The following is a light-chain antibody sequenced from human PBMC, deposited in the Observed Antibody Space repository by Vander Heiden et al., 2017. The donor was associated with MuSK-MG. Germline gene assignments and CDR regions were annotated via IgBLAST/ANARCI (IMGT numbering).Light chain of an antibody. Sequence: DIQMTQSPFSLSASVGDRVTITCRASQSISSYLNWYQQKPGKAPKLLIYAASKLQGGVPSRFSGSGSGTDFTLTISRLQREDFANYYWQQSYSTHSFGHRTKVDFK. CDR2: AAS. CDR3: QQSYSTHS. CDR1: QSISSY. V-gene: IGKV1-39*01. J-gene: IGKJ3*01.